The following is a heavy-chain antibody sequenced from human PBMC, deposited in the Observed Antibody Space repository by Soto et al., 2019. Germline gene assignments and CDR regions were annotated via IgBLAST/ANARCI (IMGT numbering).Heavy chain of an antibody. CDR3: ARDIAPVGRELGTAFDI. CDR1: GYTFTSYG. Sequence: GESLKISCKASGYTFTSYGISWVRQAPGQGLEWMGWISAYNGNTNYAQKLQGRVTMTTDTSTSTAYMELRSLRSDDTAVYYCARDIAPVGRELGTAFDIWGQGTMVTVSS. J-gene: IGHJ3*02. CDR2: ISAYNGNT. D-gene: IGHD7-27*01. V-gene: IGHV1-18*01.